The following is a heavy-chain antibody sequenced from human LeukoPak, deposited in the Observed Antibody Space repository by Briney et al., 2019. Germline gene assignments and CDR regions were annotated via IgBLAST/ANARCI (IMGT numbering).Heavy chain of an antibody. CDR3: ARGGTYYYDSSGQPFDY. CDR2: ITPIFGTA. V-gene: IGHV1-69*01. CDR1: GGTFSSYA. Sequence: SVKVSCKASGGTFSSYAISWVRQAPGQGLEWMGGITPIFGTANYAQKFQGRVTITADESTSTAYMELSSLRSEDTAVYYCARGGTYYYDSSGQPFDYWGQGTLVAVSS. J-gene: IGHJ4*02. D-gene: IGHD3-22*01.